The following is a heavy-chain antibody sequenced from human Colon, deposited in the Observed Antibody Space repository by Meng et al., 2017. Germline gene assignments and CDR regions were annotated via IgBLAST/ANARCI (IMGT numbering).Heavy chain of an antibody. D-gene: IGHD1-26*01. Sequence: QGPRQESGPGLVRPSETLSLICSFSGGSVSSAGYQWSWIRQPPGKGLEWIGYASTNYNPSLKSRVTISVDTSKNQFSLRLTSVTAADTAVYYCARDHMGSLDYWGQGILVTVSS. CDR3: ARDHMGSLDY. J-gene: IGHJ4*02. CDR2: AST. CDR1: GGSVSSAGYQ. V-gene: IGHV4-61*08.